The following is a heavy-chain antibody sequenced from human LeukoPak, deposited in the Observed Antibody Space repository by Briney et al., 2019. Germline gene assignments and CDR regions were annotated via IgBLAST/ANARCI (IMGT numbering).Heavy chain of an antibody. CDR2: ISEDGSNK. D-gene: IGHD5-18*01. Sequence: GGPVSLSCTPSGLTYKSYGMHGLRQAPDKALEGVAVISEDGSNKYYADSVDGRFTISRDSSKNTLSLQINSLRVEDTAVYYCAKDNKRYSCDYWGQGTLVTVSS. CDR1: GLTYKSYG. V-gene: IGHV3-30*18. J-gene: IGHJ4*02. CDR3: AKDNKRYSCDY.